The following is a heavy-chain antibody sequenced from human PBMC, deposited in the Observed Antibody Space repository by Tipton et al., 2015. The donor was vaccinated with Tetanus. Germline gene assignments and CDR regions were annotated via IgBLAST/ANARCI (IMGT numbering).Heavy chain of an antibody. Sequence: SLRLSCAASGFTFSSYAMSWVRQAPGKGLGWVSGISWNSGSIGYADSVKGRFTISRDNAKNSLYLQMNSLRAEDTALYYCAKDTGVTPHYGMDVWGQGTTVTVSS. CDR1: GFTFSSYA. CDR2: ISWNSGSI. J-gene: IGHJ6*02. D-gene: IGHD2-21*02. V-gene: IGHV3-9*01. CDR3: AKDTGVTPHYGMDV.